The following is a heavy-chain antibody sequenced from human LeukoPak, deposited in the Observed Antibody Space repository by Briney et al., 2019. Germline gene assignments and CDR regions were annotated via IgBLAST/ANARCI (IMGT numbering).Heavy chain of an antibody. CDR2: IRTTAEGAKYA. V-gene: IGHV3-48*02. CDR1: GFSFTDYP. Sequence: GGSLRLSCATSGFSFTDYPMNWVRQAPGKGLEWISNIRTTAEGAKYAYYADSVKGRVTISRDDGENTLYLHMNSLRDDDTAVYYCATGQRYAFDYWGQGILVTVSS. CDR3: ATGQRYAFDY. J-gene: IGHJ4*02. D-gene: IGHD3-9*01.